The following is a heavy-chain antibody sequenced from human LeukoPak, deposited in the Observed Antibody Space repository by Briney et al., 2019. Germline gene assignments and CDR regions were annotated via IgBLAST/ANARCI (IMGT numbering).Heavy chain of an antibody. CDR1: GFTFSSYN. CDR3: ASSDYGDQRTPFGY. V-gene: IGHV3-21*01. Sequence: PGGSLRLSCAASGFTFSSYNMNWVRQAPGKGLEWDSSITSGSSYIYYADSVKGRFTISRDNAKNSLYLQMNSLRAEDTAVYYCASSDYGDQRTPFGYWGQGTLVTVSS. J-gene: IGHJ4*02. D-gene: IGHD4-17*01. CDR2: ITSGSSYI.